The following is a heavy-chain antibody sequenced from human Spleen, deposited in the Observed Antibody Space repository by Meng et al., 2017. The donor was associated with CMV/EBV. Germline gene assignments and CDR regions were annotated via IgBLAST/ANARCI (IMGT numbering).Heavy chain of an antibody. J-gene: IGHJ4*02. Sequence: SETLSLTCAVSGGSFSNNNWWSWVRQPPGEGLEWIGELHHTVTTTYNPSLKSRVTISVDTSKNQFSLKLSSVTAADTAVYYCASGSGFLWLPQNWGKGTLVTVSS. CDR2: LHHTVTT. CDR1: GGSFSNNNW. D-gene: IGHD3-3*01. CDR3: ASGSGFLWLPQN. V-gene: IGHV4-4*02.